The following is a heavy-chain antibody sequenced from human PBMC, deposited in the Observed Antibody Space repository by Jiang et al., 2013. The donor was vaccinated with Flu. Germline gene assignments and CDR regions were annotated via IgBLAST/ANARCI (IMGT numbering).Heavy chain of an antibody. D-gene: IGHD2-21*02. J-gene: IGHJ5*02. V-gene: IGHV4-31*02. Sequence: GLEWIGHIYYSGTTYYNPSLKSRVSISVDTSQDQFSLRLSSLTAADTAVYYCAREGGYCGGDCYSGVVLSWGQGTLVTVSS. CDR2: IYYSGTT. CDR3: AREGGYCGGDCYSGVVLS.